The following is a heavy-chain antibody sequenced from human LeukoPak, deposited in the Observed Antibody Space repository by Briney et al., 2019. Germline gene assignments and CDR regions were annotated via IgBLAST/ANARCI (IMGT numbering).Heavy chain of an antibody. CDR2: IYYSGST. Sequence: SETLSLTCTVSGGSISSYYWSWIRQPPGKGLEWIGYIYYSGSTNYNPSLKSRVTISVDTSKNQFSLKLSSVTAADTAVYYCARVLNVGKAPGPRFDYWGQGTLVTVSS. V-gene: IGHV4-59*01. D-gene: IGHD1-26*01. J-gene: IGHJ4*02. CDR1: GGSISSYY. CDR3: ARVLNVGKAPGPRFDY.